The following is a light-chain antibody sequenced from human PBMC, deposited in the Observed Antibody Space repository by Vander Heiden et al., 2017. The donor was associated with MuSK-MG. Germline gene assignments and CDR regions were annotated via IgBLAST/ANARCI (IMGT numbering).Light chain of an antibody. J-gene: IGKJ4*01. V-gene: IGKV1-39*01. Sequence: DIQITHSPSSLSASVGDRVTIICRATQNIGNYLNWYQQKGGKAPQLLIYAATRLQSGVPSRFSGSGSGTEFTLSISRLQREDFATYYCQQGDNKPLTFGGGTKVEIK. CDR1: QNIGNY. CDR2: AAT. CDR3: QQGDNKPLT.